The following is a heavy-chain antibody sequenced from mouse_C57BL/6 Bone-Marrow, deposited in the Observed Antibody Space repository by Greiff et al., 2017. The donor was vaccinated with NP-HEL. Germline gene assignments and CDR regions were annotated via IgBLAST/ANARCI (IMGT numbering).Heavy chain of an antibody. CDR3: ARADGNHYFYAMDY. CDR2: INPSSGYT. CDR1: GYTFTSYT. J-gene: IGHJ4*01. D-gene: IGHD2-1*01. Sequence: VQLQQSGAELARPGASVKMSCKASGYTFTSYTMHWVKQRPGQGLEWIGYINPSSGYTKYNQKFKDKATLTADKSSSTAYMQLSSLTSEDSAVYYCARADGNHYFYAMDYWGQGTSVTVSS. V-gene: IGHV1-4*01.